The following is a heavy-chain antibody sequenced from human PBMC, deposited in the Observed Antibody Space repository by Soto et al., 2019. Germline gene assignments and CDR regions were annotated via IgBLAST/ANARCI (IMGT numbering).Heavy chain of an antibody. CDR2: FDPEDGET. CDR1: GYTLTELS. Sequence: ASVKVSCKVSGYTLTELSMHWVRQAPGKGLEWMGGFDPEDGETIYAQKFQGRVTMTEDTSTSTAYMELRSLRSDDTAVYYCARDLPRGSSSGNWFDPWGQGTLVTVSS. CDR3: ARDLPRGSSSGNWFDP. D-gene: IGHD6-6*01. J-gene: IGHJ5*02. V-gene: IGHV1-24*01.